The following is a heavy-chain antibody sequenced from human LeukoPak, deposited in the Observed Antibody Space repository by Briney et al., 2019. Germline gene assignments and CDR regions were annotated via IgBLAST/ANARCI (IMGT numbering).Heavy chain of an antibody. Sequence: GGSLRLSCAASGFTFSSYAMSWVRQAPGKGLEWVSAISGSGGSTYYADSVKGRFTISRDNSKNTLYLQMNSLRAEDTAVYYCAKNKDSSGYYYVSDYFDYWGQGTLVTVSS. CDR1: GFTFSSYA. CDR2: ISGSGGST. V-gene: IGHV3-23*01. J-gene: IGHJ4*02. CDR3: AKNKDSSGYYYVSDYFDY. D-gene: IGHD3-22*01.